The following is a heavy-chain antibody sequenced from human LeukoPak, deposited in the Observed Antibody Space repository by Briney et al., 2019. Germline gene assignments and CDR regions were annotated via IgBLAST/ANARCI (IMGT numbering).Heavy chain of an antibody. J-gene: IGHJ5*02. CDR3: ARVRVSSQAKNWFDP. D-gene: IGHD6-13*01. CDR1: GYTFTCYY. CDR2: ISPNSGGT. Sequence: ASVKVSCKASGYTFTCYYMHWVRQAPGQGLEWMGWISPNSGGTNYAQKFQGRVTMTRDTSISTAYMELSRLRSDDTAVYYCARVRVSSQAKNWFDPWGQGTLVTVSS. V-gene: IGHV1-2*02.